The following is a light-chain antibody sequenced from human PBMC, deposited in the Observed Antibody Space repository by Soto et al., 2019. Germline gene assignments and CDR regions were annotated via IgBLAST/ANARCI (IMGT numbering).Light chain of an antibody. J-gene: IGKJ1*01. V-gene: IGKV1-5*01. CDR1: QSLSNR. CDR2: DAF. CDR3: QQYASYPWT. Sequence: DIQLTQIPSTLSASLGDRVTITCRASQSLSNRLAWYQHTPGKPPKLLISDAFTLESGVPARFRGSGSGTEFSLNISNLQPGDSAIFYCQQYASYPWTFGRGTKVDIK.